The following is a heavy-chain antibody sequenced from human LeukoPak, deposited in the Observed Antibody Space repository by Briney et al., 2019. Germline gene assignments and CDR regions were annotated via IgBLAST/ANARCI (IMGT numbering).Heavy chain of an antibody. Sequence: GGSLRLSCSASGFSFSSYTMNWVRQAPGKGLEWVSSISSSSSYIYYADSVKGRFTISRDNAKNSLYLQMNSLRAEDTAVYYCARDGKQQLVRTGIDYWGQGTLVTVSS. CDR1: GFSFSSYT. J-gene: IGHJ4*02. CDR3: ARDGKQQLVRTGIDY. D-gene: IGHD6-13*01. V-gene: IGHV3-21*01. CDR2: ISSSSSYI.